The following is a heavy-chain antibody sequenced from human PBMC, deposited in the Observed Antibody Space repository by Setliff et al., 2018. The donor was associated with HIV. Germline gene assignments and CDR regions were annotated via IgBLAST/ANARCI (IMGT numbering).Heavy chain of an antibody. V-gene: IGHV3-48*02. Sequence: GGSLRLSCAASGVTFSSYSMNWVRQAPGKGLEWLSYISRNSDTIYYADSVKGRFTISRDNSRNTLYLQMNSLRDEDTAVYYCAREGGSSGYCGYFDYWGQGTLVTVSS. J-gene: IGHJ4*02. D-gene: IGHD3-22*01. CDR2: ISRNSDTI. CDR3: AREGGSSGYCGYFDY. CDR1: GVTFSSYS.